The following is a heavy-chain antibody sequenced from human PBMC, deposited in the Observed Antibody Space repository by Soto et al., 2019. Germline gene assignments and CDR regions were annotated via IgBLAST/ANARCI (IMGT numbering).Heavy chain of an antibody. V-gene: IGHV1-2*02. CDR2: INPNSGGT. Sequence: ASVKVSCKASGYTFTGYYIHWVRQAPGQGLEWMGWINPNSGGTNYAQKLQGRVTMTRDTSISTAYMELSRLRSDDTAVYYCATLTYYYDSSVHYPWGQGTLVTVS. CDR3: ATLTYYYDSSVHYP. J-gene: IGHJ5*02. D-gene: IGHD3-22*01. CDR1: GYTFTGYY.